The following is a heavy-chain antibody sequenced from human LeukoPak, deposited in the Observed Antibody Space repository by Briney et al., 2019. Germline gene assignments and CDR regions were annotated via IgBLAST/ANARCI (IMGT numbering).Heavy chain of an antibody. D-gene: IGHD3-3*01. CDR3: ANERFLEWLLPFDY. CDR2: ISHDGSNE. Sequence: GGSLRLSGTASGFTFSSYGMHWVRQAPGKGLEWVAVISHDGSNEYYADSVKGRFTISRDSAKNSLYLQMNSLRAEDTAVYYCANERFLEWLLPFDYWGQGTLVTVSS. J-gene: IGHJ4*02. CDR1: GFTFSSYG. V-gene: IGHV3-30*18.